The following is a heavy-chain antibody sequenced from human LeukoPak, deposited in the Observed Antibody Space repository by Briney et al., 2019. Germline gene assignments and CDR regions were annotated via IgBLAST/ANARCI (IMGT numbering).Heavy chain of an antibody. D-gene: IGHD2-2*01. Sequence: ASVKVSCKASGYTFTSYGISWVRQAPGQGLEWMGWVRAYNGNTNYAQKLQGRVTMTTDTSTSTAYMELRSLRSDDTAVYYCARGYSCSSTSCYAFDYYYYGMDVWGQGTTVTVSS. CDR3: ARGYSCSSTSCYAFDYYYYGMDV. CDR1: GYTFTSYG. V-gene: IGHV1-18*01. J-gene: IGHJ6*02. CDR2: VRAYNGNT.